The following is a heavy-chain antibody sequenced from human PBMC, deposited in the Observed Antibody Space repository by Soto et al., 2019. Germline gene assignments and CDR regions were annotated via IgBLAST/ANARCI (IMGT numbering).Heavy chain of an antibody. D-gene: IGHD3-3*01. CDR1: GYTFTNYG. CDR3: ARKGVMASGYLLDY. Sequence: QVQLVQSGAEEKKPGASVRVYCEALGYTFTNYGMHWVRQVPGQRLEWMGWINPANGGTKYLQKFQGRVTITRDTSASTAYMELSSLRSEDMAVYYCARKGVMASGYLLDYWGQGALVTVSA. V-gene: IGHV1-3*05. CDR2: INPANGGT. J-gene: IGHJ4*02.